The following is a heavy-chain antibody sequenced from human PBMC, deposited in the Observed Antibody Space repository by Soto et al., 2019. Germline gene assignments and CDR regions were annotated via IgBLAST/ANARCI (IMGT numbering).Heavy chain of an antibody. CDR2: IYSGGNT. D-gene: IGHD5-18*01. CDR1: GFSVSSNY. Sequence: EVQLVESGGGLIQPGGSLRLSCAASGFSVSSNYMSWVRKAPGKGLEWVSVIYSGGNTHYADSVKGRFTISRDNSKNTLYLQMNSLSAEDTAVYYCARDSTWIPYYHYGMDVWGQGTTVTVSS. J-gene: IGHJ6*02. CDR3: ARDSTWIPYYHYGMDV. V-gene: IGHV3-53*01.